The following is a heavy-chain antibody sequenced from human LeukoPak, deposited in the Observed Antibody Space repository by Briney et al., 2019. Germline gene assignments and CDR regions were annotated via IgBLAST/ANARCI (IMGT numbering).Heavy chain of an antibody. Sequence: PSETLSLTCTVSGGSISGYYWTWVRQPPGKGLEWIGRIHYSGRADYNPSLKSRITISVDTSKNKMSLTLTSVTAADTAIYYCARFGVDYDMGVWGQGTTVTVSS. J-gene: IGHJ6*02. V-gene: IGHV4-59*01. D-gene: IGHD3-16*01. CDR2: IHYSGRA. CDR1: GGSISGYY. CDR3: ARFGVDYDMGV.